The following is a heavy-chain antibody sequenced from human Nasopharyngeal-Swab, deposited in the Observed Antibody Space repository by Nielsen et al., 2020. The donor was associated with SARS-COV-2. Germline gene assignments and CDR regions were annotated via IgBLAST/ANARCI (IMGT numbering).Heavy chain of an antibody. Sequence: ASVKVSCKVSGYTPTELSMHWVRQAPGKGLEWMGGFDPEDGETIYAQKFQGRVTMTEDTSTDTAYMELSSLRSEDTAVYYCATGAAVAGTPISYYYYGMDVWGQGTTVTVSS. CDR2: FDPEDGET. CDR1: GYTPTELS. J-gene: IGHJ6*02. CDR3: ATGAAVAGTPISYYYYGMDV. V-gene: IGHV1-24*01. D-gene: IGHD6-19*01.